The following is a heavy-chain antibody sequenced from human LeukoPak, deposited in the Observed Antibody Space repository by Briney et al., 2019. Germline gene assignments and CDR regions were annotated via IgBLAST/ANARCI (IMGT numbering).Heavy chain of an antibody. CDR2: ISAYNGNT. CDR1: GSTFTSYG. D-gene: IGHD6-19*01. Sequence: ASVKVSCKASGSTFTSYGISWVRQAPGQGLECMGWISAYNGNTNYTQNLQGRVTMTTDTSTSTAYMELRSLRSDDTAVDYCARDLEQCPESLWFDYWGQGTLVTVSS. J-gene: IGHJ4*02. V-gene: IGHV1-18*01. CDR3: ARDLEQCPESLWFDY.